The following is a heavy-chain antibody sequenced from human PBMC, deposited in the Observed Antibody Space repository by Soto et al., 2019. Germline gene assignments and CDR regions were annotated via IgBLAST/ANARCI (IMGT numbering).Heavy chain of an antibody. CDR2: ISSSGSTI. CDR3: ARDTPVEYSSSSPSGMDV. V-gene: IGHV3-48*03. Sequence: PVGSLRLSCAASGFTFSSYEMNWVRQAPGKGLEWVSYISSSGSTIYYADSVKGRFTISRDNAKNSLYLQMNSLRAEDTAVYYCARDTPVEYSSSSPSGMDVWGQGTTVTVSS. J-gene: IGHJ6*02. D-gene: IGHD6-6*01. CDR1: GFTFSSYE.